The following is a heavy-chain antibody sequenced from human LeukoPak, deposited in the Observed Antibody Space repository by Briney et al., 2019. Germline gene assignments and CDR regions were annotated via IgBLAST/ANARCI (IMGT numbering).Heavy chain of an antibody. D-gene: IGHD2-15*01. V-gene: IGHV1-2*02. CDR3: ARMVVVAATPDDYYYYMDV. CDR1: GYTFTGYY. Sequence: GASVKVSCKASGYTFTGYYMHWVRQAPGQGLEWMGWINPNSGGTNYAQKFQGRVTMTRDTSISTAYMELSRLRSDDTAVYYCARMVVVAATPDDYYYYMDVWGKGTTVTVSS. J-gene: IGHJ6*03. CDR2: INPNSGGT.